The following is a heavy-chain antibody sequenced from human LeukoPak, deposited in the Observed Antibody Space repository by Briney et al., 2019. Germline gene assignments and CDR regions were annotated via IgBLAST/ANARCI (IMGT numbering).Heavy chain of an antibody. CDR1: GGSISSYS. CDR3: ARHLWRGGTTDSFDI. D-gene: IGHD3-10*01. J-gene: IGHJ3*02. V-gene: IGHV4-4*07. CDR2: IYTSGRT. Sequence: SETLSLTCTVSGGSISSYSWSWIRQPAGKGLEWIGRIYTSGRTNYNPSLKSRVTISVDTSKNQFSLKLSPVTAADTAVYYCARHLWRGGTTDSFDIWGQGTMVSVSS.